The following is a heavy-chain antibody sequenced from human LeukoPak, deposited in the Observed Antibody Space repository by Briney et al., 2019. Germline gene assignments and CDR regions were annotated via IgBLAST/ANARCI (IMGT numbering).Heavy chain of an antibody. CDR2: IYSGGGT. D-gene: IGHD4-17*01. CDR3: AREGTTGHGINDQGLDY. J-gene: IGHJ4*02. CDR1: GFTVSTNY. V-gene: IGHV3-66*01. Sequence: GGSLRLSCAASGFTVSTNYMSWVRQPPGKGLEWASVIYSGGGTYYADSVKGRFTISRDNSKNTLYLQMNSLTAEDTAVYYCAREGTTGHGINDQGLDYWGQGTLVTVSS.